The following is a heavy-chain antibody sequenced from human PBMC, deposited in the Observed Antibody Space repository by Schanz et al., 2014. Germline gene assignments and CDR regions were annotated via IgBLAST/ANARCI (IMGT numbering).Heavy chain of an antibody. CDR3: ASKGLTTDAFDI. CDR1: GYSINTSDW. Sequence: QVQLQESGPGLVKPSDTLSLTCAVSGYSINTSDWWGWIRQPPGKGLEWIGYIYYSGSTYYNPSLKSRFTLSVDTSKTQFSLNLGSVTAVDTAVYYCASKGLTTDAFDIWGQGTMVTVSS. D-gene: IGHD2-8*01. CDR2: IYYSGST. V-gene: IGHV4-28*07. J-gene: IGHJ3*02.